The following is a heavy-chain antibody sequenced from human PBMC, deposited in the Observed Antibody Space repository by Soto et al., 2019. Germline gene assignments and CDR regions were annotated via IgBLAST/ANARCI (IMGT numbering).Heavy chain of an antibody. CDR1: GFTFSSYW. CDR3: ARVLRYFDWLLQGGAFDI. J-gene: IGHJ3*02. CDR2: IKQDGSEK. V-gene: IGHV3-7*01. Sequence: GGSLRLSCAASGFTFSSYWMSWVRQAPGKGLEWVANIKQDGSEKYYVDPVKGRFTISRDNAKNSLYLQMNSLRAEDTAVYYCARVLRYFDWLLQGGAFDIWGQGTMVTVSS. D-gene: IGHD3-9*01.